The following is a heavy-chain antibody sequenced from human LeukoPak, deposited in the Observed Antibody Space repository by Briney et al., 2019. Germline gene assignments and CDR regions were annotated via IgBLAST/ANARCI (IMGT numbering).Heavy chain of an antibody. Sequence: SETLSLTCAVSGGSFSGDNWSSSRHHPRERLEGIGEINHSGSTNYNPPPQSRGTISVDASKNQFPLKLSSVTAADTAVYYCAIPGANTVTTLDYWCRGTLVIVSS. CDR2: INHSGST. D-gene: IGHD4-17*01. CDR3: AIPGANTVTTLDY. CDR1: GGSFSGDN. V-gene: IGHV4-34*01. J-gene: IGHJ4*02.